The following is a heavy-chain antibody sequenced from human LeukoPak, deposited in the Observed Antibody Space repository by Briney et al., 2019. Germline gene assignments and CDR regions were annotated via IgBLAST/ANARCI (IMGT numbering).Heavy chain of an antibody. Sequence: ASVKVSCKASEYSFSNYFIRWVRQAPGQRLEWMGWINAGKGNTKYSQKFQGRVIITRDTSASTAYTELSSLRSEDTAVYYCARSTSGAHFDYWGQGTLVTVSS. J-gene: IGHJ4*02. CDR1: EYSFSNYF. CDR2: INAGKGNT. CDR3: ARSTSGAHFDY. V-gene: IGHV1-3*01. D-gene: IGHD1-26*01.